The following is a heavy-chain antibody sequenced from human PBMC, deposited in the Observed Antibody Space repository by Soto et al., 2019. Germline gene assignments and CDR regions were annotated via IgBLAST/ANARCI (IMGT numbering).Heavy chain of an antibody. CDR1: GYSFTSYW. CDR3: TSHTGYDSSLDY. V-gene: IGHV5-51*01. D-gene: IGHD5-18*01. CDR2: IYPGDSDT. Sequence: GESLKISCKGSGYSFTSYWIGCVRQRPGKGLEWMGIIYPGDSDTRYSPSFQGQVTISADKSISTAYLQWRSLQASDTAVYYCTSHTGYDSSLDYWGQGTMLTVSS. J-gene: IGHJ4*02.